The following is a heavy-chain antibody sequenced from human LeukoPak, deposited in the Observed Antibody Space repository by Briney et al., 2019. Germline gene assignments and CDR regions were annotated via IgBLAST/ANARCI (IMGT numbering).Heavy chain of an antibody. V-gene: IGHV3-30*07. Sequence: GGSLRLSCEASGFSFNDYAMHWVRQAPGKGLEWVTVISSDGRNKYYTDSVKGRFTISRDNSKSTLYLQMNSLRVDDTAVYYCAKDWYNSLNYFDYWGQGSLVTVSS. D-gene: IGHD1-1*01. J-gene: IGHJ4*02. CDR2: ISSDGRNK. CDR3: AKDWYNSLNYFDY. CDR1: GFSFNDYA.